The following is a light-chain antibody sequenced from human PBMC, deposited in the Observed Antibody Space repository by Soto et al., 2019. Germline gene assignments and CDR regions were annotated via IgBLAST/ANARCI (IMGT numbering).Light chain of an antibody. CDR1: QSVSSSY. J-gene: IGKJ5*01. Sequence: EIVLTQSPGTLSLSPGERATLSCRASQSVSSSYLAWYQQKPGQAPRLLIYGASSRATGIPDRFSGSGSGTDFTLPISRLEPEDFAGYYCQQYGSSPRITFGQGTRLEIK. CDR3: QQYGSSPRIT. V-gene: IGKV3-20*01. CDR2: GAS.